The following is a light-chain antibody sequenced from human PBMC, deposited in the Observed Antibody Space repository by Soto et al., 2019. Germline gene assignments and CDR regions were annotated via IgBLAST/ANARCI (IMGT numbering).Light chain of an antibody. J-gene: IGKJ1*01. Sequence: IKLTQSPSSLSASVGDRVTITCRASQGISSYLAWYQQKPGKAPKLLIYAASTLQSGVPSRFSGGGSGTDFTLTISSLLPEDFATYYCQQSYIAPWTFGQGTKVDI. V-gene: IGKV1-39*01. CDR3: QQSYIAPWT. CDR2: AAS. CDR1: QGISSY.